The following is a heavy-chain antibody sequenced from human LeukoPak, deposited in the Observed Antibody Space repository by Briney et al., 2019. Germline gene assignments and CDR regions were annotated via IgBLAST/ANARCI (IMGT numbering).Heavy chain of an antibody. Sequence: GGSVRLSCVASGFTFSSYAMSWVRQAPGKGLEWVSAISSSGGSTYYADSVKGRFTISRDNSKNTLNLQMNGLRAEDTAVYYCAKGEYSYGYLFDYWGQGTLVTVSS. CDR1: GFTFSSYA. D-gene: IGHD5-18*01. V-gene: IGHV3-23*01. CDR3: AKGEYSYGYLFDY. J-gene: IGHJ4*02. CDR2: ISSSGGST.